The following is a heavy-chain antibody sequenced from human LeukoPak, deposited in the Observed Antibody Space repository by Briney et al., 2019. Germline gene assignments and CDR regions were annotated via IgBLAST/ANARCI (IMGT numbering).Heavy chain of an antibody. D-gene: IGHD5-12*01. CDR1: GYTFISSG. CDR3: AREHSGYDS. CDR2: ISGHNGNT. V-gene: IGHV1-18*01. J-gene: IGHJ5*02. Sequence: ASVKVSCKASGYTFISSGISSVRQAPGQGLEWMGWISGHNGNTNYAQKFQGRVTMTRDTSTSTVYMELSSLRSEDTAVYYCAREHSGYDSWGQGTLLTVSS.